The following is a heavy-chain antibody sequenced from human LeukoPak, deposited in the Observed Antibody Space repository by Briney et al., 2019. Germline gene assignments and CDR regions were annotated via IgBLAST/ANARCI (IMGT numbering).Heavy chain of an antibody. CDR1: GFTFDDYA. D-gene: IGHD1-26*01. J-gene: IGHJ6*03. V-gene: IGHV3-43D*03. Sequence: GGSLRLSCAASGFTFDDYAMHWVRQAPGKGLEWVSLISWDGGSTYYADSVKGRFTISRDNSKNSLYLQMNSLRAEDTALYYCAKGGVGAFYNNYYMDVWGKGTTVTVSS. CDR3: AKGGVGAFYNNYYMDV. CDR2: ISWDGGST.